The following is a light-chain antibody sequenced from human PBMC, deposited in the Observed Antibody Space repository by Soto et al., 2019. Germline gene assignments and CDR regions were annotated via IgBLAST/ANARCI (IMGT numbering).Light chain of an antibody. CDR1: SGYSNYK. CDR3: GADHGSGSNFVV. CDR2: VGTGGIVG. Sequence: QAVVTQPPSASGSLGASVTLTCTLSSGYSNYKVDWYQQRPGKGPRFVMRVGTGGIVGSKGDGIPDRFSVLGSGLNRYLTIKNIQEEDESDYHCGADHGSGSNFVVFGGGTKVTVL. V-gene: IGLV9-49*01. J-gene: IGLJ2*01.